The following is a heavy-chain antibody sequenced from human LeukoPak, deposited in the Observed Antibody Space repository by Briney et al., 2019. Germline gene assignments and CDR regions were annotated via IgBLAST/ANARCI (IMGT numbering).Heavy chain of an antibody. Sequence: GGSLRLSCAASGFTFDDYAMHWVRQAPGKGLEWVSGISWNSGRKGHADSVKGRFTISRDNAKNSLYLQMNSLRAEDTALYYCAKDISVGSSWYYFDYWGQGTLVTVSS. CDR3: AKDISVGSSWYYFDY. CDR1: GFTFDDYA. J-gene: IGHJ4*02. V-gene: IGHV3-9*01. D-gene: IGHD6-13*01. CDR2: ISWNSGRK.